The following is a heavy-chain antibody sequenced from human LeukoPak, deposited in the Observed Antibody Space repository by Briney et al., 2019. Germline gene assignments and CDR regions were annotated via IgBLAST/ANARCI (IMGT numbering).Heavy chain of an antibody. CDR3: ARECGGDCYSDY. J-gene: IGHJ4*02. CDR1: GFNFGIYW. D-gene: IGHD2-21*02. CDR2: IKEDGSAK. Sequence: GSLRLSCAASGFNFGIYWMSWVRQAPGKGLEWVAHIKEDGSAKYYVDSVKGRFTISRENAKNSVYLQMNSLRAEDTAVYYCARECGGDCYSDYWGQGTLVTVSS. V-gene: IGHV3-7*01.